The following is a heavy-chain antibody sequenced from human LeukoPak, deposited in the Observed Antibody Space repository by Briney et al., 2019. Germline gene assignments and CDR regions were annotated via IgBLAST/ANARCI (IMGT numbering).Heavy chain of an antibody. CDR2: IGGTGYST. CDR3: AKVMNMIVVASIDS. J-gene: IGHJ4*02. V-gene: IGHV3-23*01. Sequence: GGSLRLSCAASGFTFSSYGMSWVRQAPGKGLEWVSAIGGTGYSTYYADSVKGRFSISRDNSKNTLYLHMDSLRAEDTAVYYCAKVMNMIVVASIDSWGQGTLVTVSS. CDR1: GFTFSSYG. D-gene: IGHD3-22*01.